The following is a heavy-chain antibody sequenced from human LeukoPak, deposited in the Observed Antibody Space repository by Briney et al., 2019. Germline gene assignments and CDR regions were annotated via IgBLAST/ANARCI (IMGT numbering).Heavy chain of an antibody. V-gene: IGHV1-2*02. J-gene: IGHJ3*02. CDR3: ASKGLWFGELLEPHAFDI. CDR1: GGTFSSYA. D-gene: IGHD3-10*01. CDR2: INPNSGGT. Sequence: ASVKVSCKASGGTFSSYAISWVRRAPGQGLEWMGWINPNSGGTNYAQKFQGRVTMTRDTSISTAYMELSRLRSDDTAVYYCASKGLWFGELLEPHAFDIWGQGTMVTVSS.